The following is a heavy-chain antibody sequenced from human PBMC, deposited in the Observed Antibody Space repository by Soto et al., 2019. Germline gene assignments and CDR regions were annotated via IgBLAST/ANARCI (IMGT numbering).Heavy chain of an antibody. CDR1: GGSISSYY. V-gene: IGHV4-59*01. Sequence: SETLSLTCTVSGGSISSYYWSWIRQPPGKGLEWIGYIYYSGSTNYNPSLKSRVTISVDTSKNQFSLKLSSVTAADTAVYYCARDLGDTAMVHPDAFDIWGQGTMVTGSS. J-gene: IGHJ3*02. CDR3: ARDLGDTAMVHPDAFDI. CDR2: IYYSGST. D-gene: IGHD5-18*01.